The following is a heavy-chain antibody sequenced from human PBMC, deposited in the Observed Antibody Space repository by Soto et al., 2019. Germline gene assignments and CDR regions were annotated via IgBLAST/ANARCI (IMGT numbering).Heavy chain of an antibody. Sequence: PGGSLRLSCAASGFTFSSYAMHWVRQAPGKGLEWVAVISYDGSNKYYADSVKGRFTISRDNSKNTLYLQMNSLRAEDTAVYYCASSRSVAGSFDYWGQGTLVTVSS. J-gene: IGHJ4*02. CDR1: GFTFSSYA. D-gene: IGHD6-19*01. V-gene: IGHV3-30-3*01. CDR3: ASSRSVAGSFDY. CDR2: ISYDGSNK.